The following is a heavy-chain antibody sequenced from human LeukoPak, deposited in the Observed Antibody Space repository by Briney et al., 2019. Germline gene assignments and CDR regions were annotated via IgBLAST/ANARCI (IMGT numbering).Heavy chain of an antibody. D-gene: IGHD6-13*01. CDR2: IYSGGST. Sequence: GGSLRLSCAASGFTVSSNYMSWVRQAPGKGLEWVSVIYSGGSTYYADSVKGRFTISRDNSKNTLYLQMNSLRAEDTAVYYCARTEAAAGTFWFDPWGQGTLVTVSS. CDR1: GFTVSSNY. J-gene: IGHJ5*02. V-gene: IGHV3-66*01. CDR3: ARTEAAAGTFWFDP.